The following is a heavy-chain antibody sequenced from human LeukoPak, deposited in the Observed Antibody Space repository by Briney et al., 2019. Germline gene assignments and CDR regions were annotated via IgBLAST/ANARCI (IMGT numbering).Heavy chain of an antibody. CDR2: IYSGVST. D-gene: IGHD3-22*01. V-gene: IGHV3-53*01. CDR3: ARDRRYYDSSGYYFHWYFDL. CDR1: GFTVSSNY. J-gene: IGHJ2*01. Sequence: PGGSLRLSCAASGFTVSSNYMSWVRQAPGKGLEWVSVIYSGVSTYYADSVKGRFTISRDNSKNTLYLQMNNLRAEDTALYYCARDRRYYDSSGYYFHWYFDLWGRGTLVTVSS.